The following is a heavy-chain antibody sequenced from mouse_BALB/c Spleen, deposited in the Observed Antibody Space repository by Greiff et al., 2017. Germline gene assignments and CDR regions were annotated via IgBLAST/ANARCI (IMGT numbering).Heavy chain of an antibody. CDR3: ARGGLPHYFDY. V-gene: IGHV14-1*02. J-gene: IGHJ2*01. D-gene: IGHD3-1*01. Sequence: VQLKQSGAELVRPGALVKLSCKASGFNIKDYYMHWVKQRPEQGLEWIGWIDPENGNTIYDPKFQGKASITADTSSNTAYLQLSSLTSEDTAVYYCARGGLPHYFDYWGQGTTLTVSS. CDR2: IDPENGNT. CDR1: GFNIKDYY.